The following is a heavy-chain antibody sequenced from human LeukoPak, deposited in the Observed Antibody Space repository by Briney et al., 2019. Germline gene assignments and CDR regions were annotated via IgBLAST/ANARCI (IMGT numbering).Heavy chain of an antibody. Sequence: PGGSLRLSCAASGFTFSSYAMHWVRQAPGKGLEWVAFISYDGSNKYYADSVKGRFTISRDNSKNTLYLQMNSLRAEDTAVYYCARDLSYSSGPGQHWGQGTLVTVSS. CDR2: ISYDGSNK. CDR3: ARDLSYSSGPGQH. J-gene: IGHJ1*01. D-gene: IGHD6-19*01. V-gene: IGHV3-30-3*01. CDR1: GFTFSSYA.